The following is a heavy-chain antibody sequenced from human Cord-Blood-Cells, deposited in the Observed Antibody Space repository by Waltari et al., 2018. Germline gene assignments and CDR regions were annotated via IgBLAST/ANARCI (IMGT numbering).Heavy chain of an antibody. Sequence: QVQLVQSGAEVKKPGASVKVSCKASGYTFTGYYMHWVRQAPGQGLEWMGWINPNSGGTNYAQKFQDRVTMTRDTSSSTAYMERSRLRSDDTAVYYCARVCDETSSSCPRLDYWGQGTLVTVSS. CDR2: INPNSGGT. J-gene: IGHJ4*02. V-gene: IGHV1-2*02. D-gene: IGHD6-13*01. CDR1: GYTFTGYY. CDR3: ARVCDETSSSCPRLDY.